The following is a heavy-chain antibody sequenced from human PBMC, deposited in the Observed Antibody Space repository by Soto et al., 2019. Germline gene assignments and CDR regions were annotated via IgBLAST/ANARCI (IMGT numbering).Heavy chain of an antibody. CDR3: ARDARITMVRGVIITAWFDP. J-gene: IGHJ5*02. CDR1: GFTFSSYS. Sequence: GGSLRLSCAASGFTFSSYSMNWVRQAPGKGLEWVSSISSSSYIYYADSVKGRFTISRDNAKNSLYLQMNSLRAEDTAVYYCARDARITMVRGVIITAWFDPWGQGTLGTVSS. V-gene: IGHV3-21*01. CDR2: ISSSSYI. D-gene: IGHD3-10*01.